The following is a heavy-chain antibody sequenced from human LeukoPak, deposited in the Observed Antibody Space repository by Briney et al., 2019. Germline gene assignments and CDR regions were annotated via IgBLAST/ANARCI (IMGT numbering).Heavy chain of an antibody. CDR3: ARTTVTKFDAFDY. CDR2: INHSGGT. J-gene: IGHJ4*02. Sequence: SETLSLTCAVYGGSFSGYYWSWIRQPPGKGLEWIGEINHSGGTNYNPSLKSRVTISVDTSKNQFSLKLSSVTAADTAVYYCARTTVTKFDAFDYWGQGTLVTVSS. CDR1: GGSFSGYY. D-gene: IGHD4-17*01. V-gene: IGHV4-34*01.